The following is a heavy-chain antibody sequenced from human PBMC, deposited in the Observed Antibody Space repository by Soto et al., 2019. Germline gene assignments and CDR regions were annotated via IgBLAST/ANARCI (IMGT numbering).Heavy chain of an antibody. D-gene: IGHD1-26*01. J-gene: IGHJ3*02. V-gene: IGHV3-48*03. Sequence: EVQLVESGGGLVQPGGSLRLSCAASGFAFSTYEMNWVRQAPGKGLEWVSYIRRGASAIYYADSVRGRFTISRDNAKNSLYLQMNSLRAEDTAVYYCARDSSIVRATDAFYIWGQGTMVSVSS. CDR2: IRRGASAI. CDR1: GFAFSTYE. CDR3: ARDSSIVRATDAFYI.